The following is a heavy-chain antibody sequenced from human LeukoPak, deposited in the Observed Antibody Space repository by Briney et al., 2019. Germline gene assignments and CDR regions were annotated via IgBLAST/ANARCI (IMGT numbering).Heavy chain of an antibody. D-gene: IGHD3-22*01. CDR2: ITNSGNSK. V-gene: IGHV3-48*01. Sequence: GGSLRLSCAASEFTFSSYSMNWVRQAPGKGLEWVSYITNSGNSKSYADSVKGRFTISRDNTKNSLYLQMNGLRAEDTAVYYCARTDSSGYYLDYWGQGTLVTVSS. CDR1: EFTFSSYS. J-gene: IGHJ4*02. CDR3: ARTDSSGYYLDY.